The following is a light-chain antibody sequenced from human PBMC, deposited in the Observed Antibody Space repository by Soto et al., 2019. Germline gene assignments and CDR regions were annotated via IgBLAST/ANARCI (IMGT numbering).Light chain of an antibody. CDR2: AAS. CDR3: QQYHKWPPFT. Sequence: DIQMTQSPSSLSASVGDRVTITCRASQSISSYLNWYQQKPGKAPKLLIYAASSLQSGVPSRFSGSGSGTDFTLTISSLQPEDFGVYYCQQYHKWPPFTFGGGTVVDIK. CDR1: QSISSY. J-gene: IGKJ4*01. V-gene: IGKV1-39*01.